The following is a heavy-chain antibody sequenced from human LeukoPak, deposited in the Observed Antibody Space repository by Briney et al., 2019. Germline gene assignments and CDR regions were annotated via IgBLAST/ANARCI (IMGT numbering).Heavy chain of an antibody. CDR2: ISYDGSNK. J-gene: IGHJ4*02. Sequence: PGGSLRLSCAASGFTFSSYAMHWVRQAPGKGLEWVAVISYDGSNKYYADSVKGRFTISRDNSKNTLYLQMNSLRAEDTAVYYCARGGRYSTLVERYYFDYWGQGTLVTVSS. D-gene: IGHD6-13*01. V-gene: IGHV3-30-3*01. CDR3: ARGGRYSTLVERYYFDY. CDR1: GFTFSSYA.